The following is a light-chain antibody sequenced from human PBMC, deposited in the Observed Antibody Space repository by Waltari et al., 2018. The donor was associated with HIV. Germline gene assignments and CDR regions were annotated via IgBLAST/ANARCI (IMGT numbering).Light chain of an antibody. CDR1: QSINSNY. V-gene: IGKV3-20*01. Sequence: EIVLTQSPGTLSVSPGERATLPCRASQSINSNYLAWYQQKPGQAPRLLIYGASSRATGIPDMFSGSGSGTDFTLSISRLEPEDFAVYYCQQYGSSPQSFGQGTKLEIK. CDR3: QQYGSSPQS. CDR2: GAS. J-gene: IGKJ2*03.